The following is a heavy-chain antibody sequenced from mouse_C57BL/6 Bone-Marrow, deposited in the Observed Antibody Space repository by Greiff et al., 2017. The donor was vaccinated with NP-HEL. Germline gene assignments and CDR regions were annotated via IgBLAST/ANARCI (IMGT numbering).Heavy chain of an antibody. CDR3: ARCVPYYAMDY. CDR2: IHPNSGST. V-gene: IGHV1-64*01. J-gene: IGHJ4*01. Sequence: QVQLKQPGAELVKPGASVKLSCKASGYTFTSYWMHWVKQRPGQGLEWIGMIHPNSGSTNYNEKFKSKATLTVDKSSSTAYMQLSSLTSEDSAVYYCARCVPYYAMDYWGQGTSVTVSS. CDR1: GYTFTSYW.